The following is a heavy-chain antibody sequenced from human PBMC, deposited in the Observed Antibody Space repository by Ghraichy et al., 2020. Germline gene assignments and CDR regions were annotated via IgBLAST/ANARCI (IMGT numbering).Heavy chain of an antibody. CDR3: ARGYSSRTQNWFDP. CDR1: GGTFSSYA. J-gene: IGHJ5*02. Sequence: SVKVSCKASGGTFSSYAISWVRQAPGQGLEWMGGIIPIFGTANYAQKFQGRVTITADKSTSTAYMELSSLRSEDTAVYYCARGYSSRTQNWFDPWGQGTLVTVSS. CDR2: IIPIFGTA. V-gene: IGHV1-69*06. D-gene: IGHD6-13*01.